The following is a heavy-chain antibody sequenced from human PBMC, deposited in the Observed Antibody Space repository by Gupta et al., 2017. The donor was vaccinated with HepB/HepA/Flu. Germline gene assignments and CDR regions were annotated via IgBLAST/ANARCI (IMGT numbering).Heavy chain of an antibody. Sequence: QVQLQASGPGLVKPSQPLSLTCPVSGGSITRTGYFWSWIRQHTVKGLEWIGYIYYNGNSYYNPSLESRVTISRDTSTNQFSLRLTSLIAADTAMYYCAREVDVPSTTDAFDFWGQGTMVTVSP. D-gene: IGHD1-1*01. CDR1: GGSITRTGYF. CDR2: IYYNGNS. J-gene: IGHJ3*01. CDR3: AREVDVPSTTDAFDF. V-gene: IGHV4-31*03.